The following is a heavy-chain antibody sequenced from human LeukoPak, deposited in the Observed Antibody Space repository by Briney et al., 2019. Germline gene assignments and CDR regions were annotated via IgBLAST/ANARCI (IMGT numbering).Heavy chain of an antibody. Sequence: GESLKISCKGSGYSFSNFYIDRVRQMPGKGLELMGVIYPGGSDIRYSTSFQGQVTISADKSIDTAYLQWSSLKASDSAMYYCASRTGSYYPFDSWGQGTLVTVSS. CDR1: GYSFSNFY. D-gene: IGHD1-26*01. V-gene: IGHV5-51*06. CDR2: IYPGGSDI. J-gene: IGHJ4*02. CDR3: ASRTGSYYPFDS.